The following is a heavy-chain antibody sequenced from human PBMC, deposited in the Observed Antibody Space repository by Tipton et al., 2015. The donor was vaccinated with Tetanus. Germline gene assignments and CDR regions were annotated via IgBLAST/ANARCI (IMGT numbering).Heavy chain of an antibody. D-gene: IGHD3-9*01. V-gene: IGHV4-61*08. CDR1: GDSVSSGGYD. J-gene: IGHJ6*02. Sequence: GLVKPSETLSLTCTVSGDSVSSGGYDWGSIRQSPGKGLELIGYISNTGSTSYNPSLQSRVSMSVDTSKNQFSLNLSSVTAADTAVYYCARSGYYSRAYYHYRMDVWGQGTTVTVSS. CDR2: ISNTGST. CDR3: ARSGYYSRAYYHYRMDV.